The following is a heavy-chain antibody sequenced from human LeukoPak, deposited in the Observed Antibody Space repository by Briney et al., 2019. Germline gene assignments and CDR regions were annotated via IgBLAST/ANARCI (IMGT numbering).Heavy chain of an antibody. D-gene: IGHD4-11*01. CDR3: ARHLQYSYYYYMDV. CDR2: IYYSGST. Sequence: SETLSLTCTVSGGSISSSSYYWGWIRQPPGKGLEWIGSIYYSGSTEYKPSLKSRVTMSVDTSKNQFSLKLSSVTAADTAVYYCARHLQYSYYYYMDVWGKGTTVTVSS. V-gene: IGHV4-39*01. J-gene: IGHJ6*03. CDR1: GGSISSSSYY.